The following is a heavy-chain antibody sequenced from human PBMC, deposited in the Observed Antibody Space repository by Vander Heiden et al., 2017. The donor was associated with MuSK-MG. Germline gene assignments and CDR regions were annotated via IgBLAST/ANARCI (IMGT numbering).Heavy chain of an antibody. Sequence: QVQLQPSGPGLVQPSQTLSPTCAIPGDRVSSNSAVWNWIRQSPSRGLEWLGRTYYRSKWYNDYAVSMKSRITINPDTSKNQFSLQRNSVTPEDTAVYYCARDQLKWFGEYLFDYWGQGTLVTVSS. J-gene: IGHJ4*02. CDR1: GDRVSSNSAV. CDR3: ARDQLKWFGEYLFDY. V-gene: IGHV6-1*01. CDR2: TYYRSKWYN. D-gene: IGHD3-10*01.